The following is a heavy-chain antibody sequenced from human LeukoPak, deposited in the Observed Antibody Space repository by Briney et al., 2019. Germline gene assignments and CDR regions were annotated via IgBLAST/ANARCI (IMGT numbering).Heavy chain of an antibody. V-gene: IGHV4-4*07. Sequence: SETLSLNCSVSGGSMSSFHWNWIRQPAGKGLELVGRIYTSGTTNYNPSLQSRVTLSLDTSKNQFSLKVTSLTAADTAIYYCARGAVADSGVSRYYYAMAVWGQGTTVAVSS. CDR1: GGSMSSFH. J-gene: IGHJ6*02. CDR3: ARGAVADSGVSRYYYAMAV. CDR2: IYTSGTT. D-gene: IGHD6-19*01.